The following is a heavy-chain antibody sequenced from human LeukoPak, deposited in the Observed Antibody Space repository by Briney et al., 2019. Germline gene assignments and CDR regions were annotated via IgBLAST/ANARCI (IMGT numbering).Heavy chain of an antibody. CDR3: ARVTRYDAFDI. Sequence: GGSLRLSCAASGFTFSSYAMHWVHQAPGKGLEYVSAISSNGGSTYYANSVKGRFTISRDNSKNTLYLQMGSLRADDMAVYYCARVTRYDAFDIWGQGTMVTVSS. CDR2: ISSNGGST. CDR1: GFTFSSYA. J-gene: IGHJ3*02. V-gene: IGHV3-64*01.